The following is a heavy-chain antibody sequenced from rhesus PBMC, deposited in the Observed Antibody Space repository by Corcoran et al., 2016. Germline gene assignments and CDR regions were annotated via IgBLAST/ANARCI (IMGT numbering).Heavy chain of an antibody. J-gene: IGHJ4*01. CDR3: ASRTRGDFDY. Sequence: QLQLQESGPGLVKPSETLSVTCAVSGGSISSSYWSWIRQAPGKGLRWMGYIYGCGVRTNSHPSLKSRVTLSVDTSKNQLALKLGSVTAAATAVCYCASRTRGDFDYWGQGVLVTVSS. V-gene: IGHV4-169*02. CDR2: IYGCGVRT. CDR1: GGSISSSY. D-gene: IGHD1-1*01.